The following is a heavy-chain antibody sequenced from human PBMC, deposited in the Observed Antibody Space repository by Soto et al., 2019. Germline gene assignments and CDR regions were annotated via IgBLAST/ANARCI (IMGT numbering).Heavy chain of an antibody. J-gene: IGHJ5*02. CDR3: ARDPQFSLLWGPKGFDP. CDR1: GYTFTSYG. V-gene: IGHV1-18*01. D-gene: IGHD2-2*01. CDR2: ISAYNGNT. Sequence: ASVKVSCKASGYTFTSYGISWVRQAPGQGLEWMGWISAYNGNTNYEQKLQGRVTMTTDTSTSTAYMELRSLRSDDTAVYYCARDPQFSLLWGPKGFDPLGQGTLVTVS.